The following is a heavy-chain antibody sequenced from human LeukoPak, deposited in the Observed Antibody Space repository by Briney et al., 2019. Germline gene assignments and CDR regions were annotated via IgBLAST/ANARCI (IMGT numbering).Heavy chain of an antibody. CDR1: GFTFSSYA. V-gene: IGHV3-20*04. CDR2: INWNGGST. Sequence: GGSLRLSCAASGFTFSSYAMSWVRQAPGKGLEWVSGINWNGGSTGYADSVKGRFTISRDNAKNTLYLQMNSLRAEDTAVYYCARVSSGSYFGYYYYYMDVWGKGTTVTVSS. CDR3: ARVSSGSYFGYYYYYMDV. J-gene: IGHJ6*03. D-gene: IGHD1-26*01.